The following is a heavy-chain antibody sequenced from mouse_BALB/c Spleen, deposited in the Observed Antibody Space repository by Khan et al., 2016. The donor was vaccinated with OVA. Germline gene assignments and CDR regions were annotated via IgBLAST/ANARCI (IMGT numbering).Heavy chain of an antibody. CDR1: GFSLTSYG. Sequence: QMQLEESGPGLVAPSQSLSITCTISGFSLTSYGIHWVRQPPGKGLEWLVVIWSDGSTTYNSTLKSRLSITKDNSKSQVFLKMNSLQTDDTAMDYCARQPYYHYYALDYWGQGTSVTVSS. CDR2: IWSDGST. D-gene: IGHD2-10*01. J-gene: IGHJ4*01. V-gene: IGHV2-6-1*01. CDR3: ARQPYYHYYALDY.